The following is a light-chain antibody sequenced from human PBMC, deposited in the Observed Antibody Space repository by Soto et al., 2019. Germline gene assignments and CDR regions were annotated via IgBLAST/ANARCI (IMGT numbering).Light chain of an antibody. CDR3: QQYSKEST. V-gene: IGKV1-5*03. CDR1: QSISSW. CDR2: KTS. Sequence: DIQMTQSPSTLSASVGDRVTITCRASQSISSWLAWYQQKPGKAPKLLIYKTSRLESGVPSRFSASGSGTDFTLTINSLQSDDFATYFCQQYSKESTFGQGTKLEIK. J-gene: IGKJ2*01.